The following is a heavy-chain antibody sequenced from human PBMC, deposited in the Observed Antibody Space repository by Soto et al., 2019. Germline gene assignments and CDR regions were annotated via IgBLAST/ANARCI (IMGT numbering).Heavy chain of an antibody. J-gene: IGHJ4*01. CDR2: MNPNSGNT. CDR1: GYTFTSYD. V-gene: IGHV1-8*01. CDR3: ARLLTPQDY. Sequence: QVQLVQSGAEVKKPGASVKVSCKASGYTFTSYDINWVRQATGQGLEWMGWMNPNSGNTAYAQKFQGRVTMTRHTSTSTAYVELSSLRSEDTAVYYCARLLTPQDYWGHGTLVTVSS.